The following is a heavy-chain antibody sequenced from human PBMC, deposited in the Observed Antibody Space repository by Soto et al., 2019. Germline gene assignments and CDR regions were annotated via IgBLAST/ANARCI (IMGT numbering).Heavy chain of an antibody. CDR2: IYHSGST. J-gene: IGHJ4*02. V-gene: IGHV4-30-2*01. CDR1: GGSISSGGYS. D-gene: IGHD2-2*01. Sequence: SETLSLTCAVSGGSISSGGYSWSWIRQPPGEGLEWIGYIYHSGSTYYNPSLKSRVTISVDRSKNQFSLKLSSVTAADTAVYYCAREYCSSTSCYGYFDYWGQGTLVTVSS. CDR3: AREYCSSTSCYGYFDY.